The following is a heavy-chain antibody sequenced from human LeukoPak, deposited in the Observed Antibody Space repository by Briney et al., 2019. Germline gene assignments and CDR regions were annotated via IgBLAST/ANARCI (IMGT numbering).Heavy chain of an antibody. V-gene: IGHV3-43*02. J-gene: IGHJ6*02. Sequence: GGSLRLSCVASGFSLGPYAMHWVRQPRGKDLEWVSHINADGGRTYYADAVKGRFTISRDNSKDSLYLEMTGLRAEDSAIYYCATWAFYHGLDVWGRGTTVTVSS. D-gene: IGHD2/OR15-2a*01. CDR3: ATWAFYHGLDV. CDR2: INADGGRT. CDR1: GFSLGPYA.